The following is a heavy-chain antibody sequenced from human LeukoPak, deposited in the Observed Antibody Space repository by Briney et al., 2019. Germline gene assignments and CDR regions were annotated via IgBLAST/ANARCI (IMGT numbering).Heavy chain of an antibody. V-gene: IGHV3-33*01. CDR2: IWYDGSNK. D-gene: IGHD5-18*01. CDR3: ARDSATDTAMVNFDY. CDR1: GFTFSSYG. J-gene: IGHJ4*02. Sequence: PGRSLRLSCAASGFTFSSYGMHWVRQAPGKGLEWVAVIWYDGSNKYYADSVKGRFTISRDNPKNTLYLQMNSLRAEDTAVYYCARDSATDTAMVNFDYWGQGTLVTVSS.